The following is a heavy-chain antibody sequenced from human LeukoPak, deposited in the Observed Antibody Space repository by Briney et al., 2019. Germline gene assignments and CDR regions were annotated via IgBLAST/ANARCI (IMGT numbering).Heavy chain of an antibody. CDR1: AFTFSDYS. D-gene: IGHD1-26*01. CDR3: ARDRLTSGSYFFDY. CDR2: ISGRSSTI. Sequence: GGSLRLSCAASAFTFSDYSMNWVRQAPGKGLEWISYISGRSSTIYYADSVRGRFTISRDNAKNSMYLQMNSLRAEDTAVYYCARDRLTSGSYFFDYWGQGTLVTVSS. V-gene: IGHV3-48*01. J-gene: IGHJ4*02.